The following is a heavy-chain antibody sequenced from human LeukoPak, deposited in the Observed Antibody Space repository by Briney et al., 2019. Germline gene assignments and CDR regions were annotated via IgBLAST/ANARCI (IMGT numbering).Heavy chain of an antibody. V-gene: IGHV1-2*02. D-gene: IGHD3-10*01. CDR1: GYTFTGYY. Sequence: ASVKVSCKASGYTFTGYYMHWVRQAPGQGLEWTGWINPNSGGTNYAQKFQGRVTMTRDTSISTAYMEPSRLRSDDTAVYYCATGGVLLWFGVYGMDVWGQGTTVTVSS. CDR3: ATGGVLLWFGVYGMDV. J-gene: IGHJ6*02. CDR2: INPNSGGT.